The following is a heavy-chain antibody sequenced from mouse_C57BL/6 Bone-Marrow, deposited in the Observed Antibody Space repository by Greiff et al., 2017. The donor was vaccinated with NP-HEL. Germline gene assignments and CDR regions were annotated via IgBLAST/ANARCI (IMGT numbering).Heavy chain of an antibody. J-gene: IGHJ4*01. CDR1: GFNFKDDY. CDR2: IYPENGDT. D-gene: IGHD3-3*01. Sequence: EVQLQQSGAELVRPGASVKLSCTVSGFNFKDDYMNWVKQRPEQGLEWIGWIYPENGDTEYDAKFQGKATITADTSSNTAYLQLCSLTSEDTAVYYCATGCGSRCAMDYWGQGTTVTVSS. V-gene: IGHV14-4*01. CDR3: ATGCGSRCAMDY.